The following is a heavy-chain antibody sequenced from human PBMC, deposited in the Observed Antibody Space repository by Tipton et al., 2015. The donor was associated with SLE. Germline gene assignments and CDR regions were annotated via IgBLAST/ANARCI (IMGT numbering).Heavy chain of an antibody. J-gene: IGHJ4*02. D-gene: IGHD1-1*01. V-gene: IGHV3-48*03. Sequence: SLRLSCAASGFTFSSYAMNWVRQAPGKGLEWASYITIGGSTLYYADSVKGRFIISRDNTKSTLYLQMNSLGAEDTAVYYCARGKTNWRWEYYFDYWGQGTLVTVTS. CDR2: ITIGGSTL. CDR1: GFTFSSYA. CDR3: ARGKTNWRWEYYFDY.